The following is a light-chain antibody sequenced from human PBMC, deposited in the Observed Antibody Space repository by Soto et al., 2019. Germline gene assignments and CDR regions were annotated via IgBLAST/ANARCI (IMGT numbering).Light chain of an antibody. CDR1: QGISSY. CDR3: QQLHTYPYT. J-gene: IGKJ2*01. CDR2: DAS. V-gene: IGKV1-9*01. Sequence: DIQLTQSPSFLSASVGDRVTITCRASQGISSYLAWFQQKPVEAPNLLISDASVIQSGVPSRFSGSGSGSAFPLTISSLQPEDFATYYCQQLHTYPYTFGEGTKVEIK.